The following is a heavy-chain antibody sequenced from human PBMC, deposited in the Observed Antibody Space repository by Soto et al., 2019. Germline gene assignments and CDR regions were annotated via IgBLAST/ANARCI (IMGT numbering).Heavy chain of an antibody. J-gene: IGHJ1*01. Sequence: QVQLVQSGAEVKKPGASVKVSCKASGYTFTSYGISWVRQAPGQGLEWMGWISAYNGNTNYAQKIKGRVTMTRDTSTSTAYMELRSLSSEGPDVCSCARAAYGSGSYEGYWGQGTLVTVSS. CDR2: ISAYNGNT. CDR3: ARAAYGSGSYEGY. D-gene: IGHD3-10*01. V-gene: IGHV1-18*01. CDR1: GYTFTSYG.